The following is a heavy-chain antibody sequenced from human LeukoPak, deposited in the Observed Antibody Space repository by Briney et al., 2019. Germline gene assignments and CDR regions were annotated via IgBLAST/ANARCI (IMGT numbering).Heavy chain of an antibody. V-gene: IGHV3-48*04. CDR1: GFTFSSYS. D-gene: IGHD6-19*01. J-gene: IGHJ4*02. Sequence: GGSLRLSCAASGFTFSSYSMNWVRQAPGKGLEWVSYISSSGSTIYYADSVKGRFTISRDNAKNSLYLQMNSLRAEDTAVYYCAKGSSGWYSDYWGQGTLVTVSS. CDR3: AKGSSGWYSDY. CDR2: ISSSGSTI.